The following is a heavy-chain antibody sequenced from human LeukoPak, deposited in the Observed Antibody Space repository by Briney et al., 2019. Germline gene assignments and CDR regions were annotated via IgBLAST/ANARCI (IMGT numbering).Heavy chain of an antibody. D-gene: IGHD3-10*01. CDR1: GYTFTSYD. V-gene: IGHV1-8*01. J-gene: IGHJ6*02. CDR2: MNPNSGNT. Sequence: GSVKVSCKASGYTFTSYDINWVRQATGQGLEWMGWMNPNSGNTGYAQKFQGRVTMTRNTSISTAYMELSSLRSEDTAVYYCARAKNYYGSGSYQKRYYYYGMDVWGQGTTVTVSS. CDR3: ARAKNYYGSGSYQKRYYYYGMDV.